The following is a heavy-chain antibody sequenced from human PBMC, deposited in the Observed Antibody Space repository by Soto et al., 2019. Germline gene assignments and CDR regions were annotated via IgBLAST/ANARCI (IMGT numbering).Heavy chain of an antibody. CDR3: AREKGAAAPFDY. Sequence: QVQLVESGRGVVQPGRSLRLSCAASGFTFSSYGMHWVRQAPGKGLEWVAVIWYDGSNKYYADSVKGRFTISRDNSKNTLYLQMNSLRAEDTAVYYCAREKGAAAPFDYWGQGTLVTVSS. CDR1: GFTFSSYG. D-gene: IGHD6-13*01. V-gene: IGHV3-33*01. CDR2: IWYDGSNK. J-gene: IGHJ4*02.